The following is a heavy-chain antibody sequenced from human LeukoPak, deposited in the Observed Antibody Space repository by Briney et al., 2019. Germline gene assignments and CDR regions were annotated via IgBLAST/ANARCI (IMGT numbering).Heavy chain of an antibody. Sequence: SETLSLTCTVSGGSISSYYWSWIRQPPGKGLEWIGHIYYSGSTNYNPSLKSRVTISVDTSKNQFSLKLSSVTAADTAVYYCARRDGYKKYYFDYWGQRTLVTVSS. CDR2: IYYSGST. J-gene: IGHJ4*02. CDR1: GGSISSYY. D-gene: IGHD5-24*01. V-gene: IGHV4-59*01. CDR3: ARRDGYKKYYFDY.